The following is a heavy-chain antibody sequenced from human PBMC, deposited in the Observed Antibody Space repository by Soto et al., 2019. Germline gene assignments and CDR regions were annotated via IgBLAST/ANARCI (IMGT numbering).Heavy chain of an antibody. D-gene: IGHD5-12*01. CDR3: ARTHSGYEHYLDY. CDR2: IYYSGST. V-gene: IGHV4-30-4*01. Sequence: SETLSLTCTVSGGSISSGDYYWSWIRQPPGKGLEWIGYIYYSGSTYYNPSLKSRVTISVDTSKNQFSLKLSSVTAADTAVYYCARTHSGYEHYLDYWGQGTLVTVSS. CDR1: GGSISSGDYY. J-gene: IGHJ4*02.